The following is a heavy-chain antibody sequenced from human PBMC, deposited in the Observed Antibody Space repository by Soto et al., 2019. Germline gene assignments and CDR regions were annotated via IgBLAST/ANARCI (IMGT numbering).Heavy chain of an antibody. CDR2: ISRSGDST. CDR3: AKTDKFNPQSSGWANRFDY. J-gene: IGHJ4*02. V-gene: IGHV3-23*01. D-gene: IGHD6-19*01. CDR1: GFTFSSYA. Sequence: EVQLLESGGGLVQPGGSLRLSCAASGFTFSSYAMTWVRQAPGKGLEWVSTISRSGDSTYYRDSVKGRFIISRDNSKNTVYLQMNSLRAEDTAGYYCAKTDKFNPQSSGWANRFDYWGQGTLVTVSS.